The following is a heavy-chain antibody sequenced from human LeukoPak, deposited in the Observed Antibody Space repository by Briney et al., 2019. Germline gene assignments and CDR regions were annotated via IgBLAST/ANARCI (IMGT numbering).Heavy chain of an antibody. CDR3: ARDYYDSSGPHDAFDI. V-gene: IGHV3-20*04. CDR1: GFTFDDYG. D-gene: IGHD3-22*01. Sequence: GGSLRLSCAASGFTFDDYGMSWVRQAPGKGLEWVSGINWNGGSTGYADSVKGRFTISRDNAKNSLYLQMNSLRAEDTALYYCARDYYDSSGPHDAFDIWGQGTMVTASS. J-gene: IGHJ3*02. CDR2: INWNGGST.